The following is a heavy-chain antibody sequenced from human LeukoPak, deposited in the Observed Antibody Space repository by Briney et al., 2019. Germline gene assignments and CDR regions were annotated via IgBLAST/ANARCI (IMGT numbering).Heavy chain of an antibody. D-gene: IGHD6-19*01. Sequence: PGGSLRLSCAASGFTFSSYGMRWVRQAPGKGLEWVSVIYSGGSTYYADSVKGRFTISRDNSKNTLYLQMNSLRAEDTAVYYCARVGSGIIDYWGQGTLVTVSS. J-gene: IGHJ4*02. CDR2: IYSGGST. V-gene: IGHV3-53*01. CDR1: GFTFSSYG. CDR3: ARVGSGIIDY.